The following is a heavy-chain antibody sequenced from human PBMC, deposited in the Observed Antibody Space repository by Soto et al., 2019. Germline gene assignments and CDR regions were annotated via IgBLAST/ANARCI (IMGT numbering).Heavy chain of an antibody. V-gene: IGHV4-59*01. D-gene: IGHD3-22*01. CDR3: ARTYDSSGPNSGGYAFDI. Sequence: PSETLSLTCTVSGDSISSYSWSWIRQPPGKGLEWIGNIHYNGNTKYNPSLKSRVTISVDTSKNQFSLKLSSVTAADTAVYYCARTYDSSGPNSGGYAFDIWGQGTMVTVSS. J-gene: IGHJ3*02. CDR1: GDSISSYS. CDR2: IHYNGNT.